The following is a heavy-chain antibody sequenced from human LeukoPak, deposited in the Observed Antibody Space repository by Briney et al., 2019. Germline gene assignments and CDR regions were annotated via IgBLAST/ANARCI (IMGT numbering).Heavy chain of an antibody. CDR1: GFAFSDYY. CDR2: ISSSGSTI. CDR3: AKISGYGTGDFDY. Sequence: PGGSLRLSCAASGFAFSDYYMSWIRQAPGKGLEWVSYISSSGSTIYYADSVKGRFTISRDNSKNTLYLQMNSLRAEDTAVYYCAKISGYGTGDFDYWGQGTLVTVSS. D-gene: IGHD5-12*01. V-gene: IGHV3-11*04. J-gene: IGHJ4*02.